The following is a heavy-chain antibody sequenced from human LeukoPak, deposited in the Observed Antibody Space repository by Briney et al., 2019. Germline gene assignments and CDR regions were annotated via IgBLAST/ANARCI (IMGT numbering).Heavy chain of an antibody. CDR3: ASNNCSSGRCYGANWVHP. V-gene: IGHV4-30-4*08. CDR2: IYNSGST. CDR1: GGSISSGDYY. J-gene: IGHJ5*01. D-gene: IGHD2-2*01. Sequence: SETLSLTCSVSGGSISSGDYYWSWIRQPPGKGLEWIGYIYNSGSTFHYNPSLKSRVTISVDTSKNQFSLRLSSVTAADTAVYYCASNNCSSGRCYGANWVHPRGQGTLVTVSS.